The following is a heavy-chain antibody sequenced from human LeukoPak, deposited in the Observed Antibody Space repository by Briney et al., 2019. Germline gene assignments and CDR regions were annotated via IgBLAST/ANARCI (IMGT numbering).Heavy chain of an antibody. Sequence: SGTLSLTCAVSGGSISSSNWWSWVRHPPGKGLEWVGEIYHSGSTNYNPSLKSRVTISVDKSKNQFSLKLSSVTAADTAVYYCARVVSYSYFDSSADPGAFDIWGQGTMVTVSS. CDR2: IYHSGST. CDR1: GGSISSSNW. CDR3: ARVVSYSYFDSSADPGAFDI. V-gene: IGHV4-4*02. D-gene: IGHD3-22*01. J-gene: IGHJ3*02.